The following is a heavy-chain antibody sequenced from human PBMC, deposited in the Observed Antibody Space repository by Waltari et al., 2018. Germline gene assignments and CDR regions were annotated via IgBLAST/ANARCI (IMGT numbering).Heavy chain of an antibody. D-gene: IGHD4-17*01. CDR1: GGTFSSYA. Sequence: QVQLVQSGAEVKKPGSSVKVSCKASGGTFSSYAISWVRQAPGQGLEWMGGIIPIVGKAKDAKKFKGRVKITADESTSTAYMELSSLRSEETAVYYCASGEMTTVTSHFDYWGQGTLVTVSS. J-gene: IGHJ4*02. CDR2: IIPIVGKA. CDR3: ASGEMTTVTSHFDY. V-gene: IGHV1-69*13.